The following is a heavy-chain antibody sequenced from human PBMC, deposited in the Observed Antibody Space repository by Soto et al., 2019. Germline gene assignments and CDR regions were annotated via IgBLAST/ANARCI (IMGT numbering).Heavy chain of an antibody. CDR2: INAGNGNT. Sequence: QVQLVQSGAEVKKPGASVKVSCKASGYTFTSYAMHWVRQATGQRLEWMGWINAGNGNTKYSQKFQGRVTITRDTSASTAHMELRSLRSEDTAVYYCARCITGTTCYYYYYMDVWGKGTTVTVSS. CDR3: ARCITGTTCYYYYYMDV. J-gene: IGHJ6*03. V-gene: IGHV1-3*01. CDR1: GYTFTSYA. D-gene: IGHD1-7*01.